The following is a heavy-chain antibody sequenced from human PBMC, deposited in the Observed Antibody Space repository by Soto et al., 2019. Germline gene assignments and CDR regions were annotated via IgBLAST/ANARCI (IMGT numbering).Heavy chain of an antibody. CDR3: AKDPYSSSYYYYYYGMDV. D-gene: IGHD6-13*01. CDR1: GFTFSSYA. Sequence: GGSLRLSCAASGFTFSSYAMSWVRQAPGKGLEWVSAISGSGGSTYYADSVKGRFTISRDNSKNTLYLQMNSLRAEDTAVYYCAKDPYSSSYYYYYYGMDVWGQGTTVTVSS. J-gene: IGHJ6*02. V-gene: IGHV3-23*01. CDR2: ISGSGGST.